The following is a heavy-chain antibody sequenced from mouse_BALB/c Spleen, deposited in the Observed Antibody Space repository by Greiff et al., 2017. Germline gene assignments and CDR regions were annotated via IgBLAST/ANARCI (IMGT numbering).Heavy chain of an antibody. CDR2: INSNGGST. Sequence: EVHLVESGGGLVQPGGSLKLSCAASGFTFSSYGMSWVRQTPDKRLELVATINSNGGSTYYPDSVKGRFTISRDNAKNTLYLQMSSLKSEDTAMYYCARWAYDYAPFAYWGQGTLVTVSA. CDR1: GFTFSSYG. CDR3: ARWAYDYAPFAY. V-gene: IGHV5-6-3*01. J-gene: IGHJ3*01. D-gene: IGHD2-4*01.